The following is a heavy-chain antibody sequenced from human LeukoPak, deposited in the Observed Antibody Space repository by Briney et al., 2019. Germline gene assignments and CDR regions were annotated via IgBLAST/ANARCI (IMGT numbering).Heavy chain of an antibody. V-gene: IGHV4-61*01. CDR2: MYNSGST. CDR1: GGSVSSDNYY. CDR3: ARGKYSSSWYIFDP. D-gene: IGHD6-13*01. Sequence: SETLSLTCTVTGGSVSSDNYYWSWIRQPPGKGLEWIGYMYNSGSTNYSPSLKSRVTMSADTSKNQLSLKLSAVTAADTAVYYCARGKYSSSWYIFDPWGKGALVTVSS. J-gene: IGHJ5*02.